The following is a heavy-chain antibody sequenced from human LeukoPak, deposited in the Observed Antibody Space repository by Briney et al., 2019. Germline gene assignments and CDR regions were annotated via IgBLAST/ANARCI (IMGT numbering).Heavy chain of an antibody. CDR2: IKSDGSEK. V-gene: IGHV3-7*01. CDR3: ARYCTFRTCSGTKFDS. CDR1: GMTFSSHW. Sequence: GGPLRLSCAASGMTFSSHWMSWVRQAPGRGLEGVANIKSDGSEKYYLDSVKGRFTISRDNAKNSLYLQMNSLRAEDSAVYYCARYCTFRTCSGTKFDSWGQGTLVTVSS. D-gene: IGHD1-1*01. J-gene: IGHJ4*02.